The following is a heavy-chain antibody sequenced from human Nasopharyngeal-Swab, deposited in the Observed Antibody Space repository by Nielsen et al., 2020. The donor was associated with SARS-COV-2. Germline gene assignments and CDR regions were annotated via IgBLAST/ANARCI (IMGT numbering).Heavy chain of an antibody. CDR1: GFTFRNYW. CDR3: VRERESSYGTDV. D-gene: IGHD6-6*01. J-gene: IGHJ6*02. V-gene: IGHV3-7*01. CDR2: IKQGGSEK. Sequence: GGSLRLSCAASGFTFRNYWMSWVRQAPGKGLEWVANIKQGGSEKHYVDSVKGRFTISRDDAKNSQSLQMNSLRVEDTAVYYCVRERESSYGTDVWGQGTTVTVSS.